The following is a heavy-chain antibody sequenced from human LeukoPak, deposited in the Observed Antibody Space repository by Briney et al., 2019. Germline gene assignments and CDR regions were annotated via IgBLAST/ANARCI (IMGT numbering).Heavy chain of an antibody. J-gene: IGHJ3*02. CDR3: AKVKGEVIGAFDI. CDR2: ISYDGNNR. Sequence: PGGSLRLSCAASGFSLSDHYMDWVRQAPGKGLEWVAVISYDGNNRYYADSVKGRFTISRYNSKNTLYLQMNSLRAEDTAVYYCAKVKGEVIGAFDIWGQGTMVTVSS. D-gene: IGHD3-16*01. V-gene: IGHV3-30*18. CDR1: GFSLSDHY.